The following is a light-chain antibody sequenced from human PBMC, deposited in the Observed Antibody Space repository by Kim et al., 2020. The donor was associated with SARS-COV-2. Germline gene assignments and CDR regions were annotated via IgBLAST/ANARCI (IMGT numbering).Light chain of an antibody. CDR2: SNN. Sequence: GQGVNISCSGSSSNNGSNTVHWYRQVPGTAPKPRIYSNNQRPSEGPDRFSGSKCGPSVSRAISGLQSEDEADYYCAAWDDSLKGDVFGTGTKVTVL. CDR1: SSNNGSNT. J-gene: IGLJ1*01. V-gene: IGLV1-44*01. CDR3: AAWDDSLKGDV.